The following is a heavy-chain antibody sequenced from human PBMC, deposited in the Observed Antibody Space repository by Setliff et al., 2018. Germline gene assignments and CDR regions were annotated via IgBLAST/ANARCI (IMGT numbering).Heavy chain of an antibody. Sequence: TLSLTCTVSGDSISSGDYFWSWIRQPPGKGLEWIAYIYHSGSAYYNPSLKSRVTMSVDTSKNQFSLHLTSVTAADTAVYYCAREVGTSTSSDAFDVWGKGMMVTVS. V-gene: IGHV4-30-4*08. CDR3: AREVGTSTSSDAFDV. J-gene: IGHJ3*01. CDR1: GDSISSGDYF. D-gene: IGHD1-26*01. CDR2: IYHSGSA.